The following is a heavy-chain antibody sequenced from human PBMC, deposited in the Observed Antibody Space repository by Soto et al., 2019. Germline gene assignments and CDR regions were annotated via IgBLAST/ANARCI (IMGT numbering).Heavy chain of an antibody. CDR1: GFIFNTYA. Sequence: EVQLVESGGALVQPGGSLRLSCAASGFIFNTYAMNWVRQAPGRGLEWVSYISSGSRTILYADSVKGRFTISRDVAGDSLYLQMNGRRDEDSPVYYCATAFSRGGWGRGTLVAVSS. CDR2: ISSGSRTI. D-gene: IGHD3-10*01. J-gene: IGHJ4*02. V-gene: IGHV3-48*02. CDR3: ATAFSRGG.